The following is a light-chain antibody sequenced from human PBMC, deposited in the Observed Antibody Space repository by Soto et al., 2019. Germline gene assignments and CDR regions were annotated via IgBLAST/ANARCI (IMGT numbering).Light chain of an antibody. CDR2: RAS. Sequence: EIVMTQSPATLAVSPGDTATLSCRASQSLGGNLAWYQQKPGQAPRLLIFRASTRATGVPARFSASGSGTEFTLNISGLQSDDFAVYYCQQYSNWPPWTFGPGTKVEIK. V-gene: IGKV3-15*01. CDR1: QSLGGN. CDR3: QQYSNWPPWT. J-gene: IGKJ1*01.